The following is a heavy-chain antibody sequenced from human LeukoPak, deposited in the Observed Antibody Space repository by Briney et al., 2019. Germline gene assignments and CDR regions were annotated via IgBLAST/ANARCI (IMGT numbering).Heavy chain of an antibody. D-gene: IGHD6-13*01. CDR2: IKKDGSNK. J-gene: IGHJ5*02. V-gene: IGHV3-7*01. Sequence: GGSLRLSCEASGFTFSFYWMSWVRQAPGKGLEWVANIKKDGSNKYYADSVKGRFTISRDNAKNSLYLQMNSLRAEDTAVYYCARGKAAAGFDPWGQGTLVTVSS. CDR3: ARGKAAAGFDP. CDR1: GFTFSFYW.